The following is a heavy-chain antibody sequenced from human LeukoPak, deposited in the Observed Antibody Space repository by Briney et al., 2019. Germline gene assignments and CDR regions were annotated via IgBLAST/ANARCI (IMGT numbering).Heavy chain of an antibody. D-gene: IGHD4-23*01. V-gene: IGHV1-2*04. CDR2: INPNSGGT. CDR1: GYTFTGYY. J-gene: IGHJ4*02. Sequence: ASVKDSCKASGYTFTGYYMHWVRQAPGQGLEWMGWINPNSGGTNYAQKFQGWVTMTRDTSISTAYMELSRLRSDDTAVYYCARGNTVVTGTGFGYWGQGTLVTVSS. CDR3: ARGNTVVTGTGFGY.